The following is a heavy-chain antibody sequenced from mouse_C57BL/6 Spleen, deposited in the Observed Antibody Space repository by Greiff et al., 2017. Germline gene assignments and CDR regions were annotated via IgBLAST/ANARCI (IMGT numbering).Heavy chain of an antibody. Sequence: EVQGVESGGGLVQPGGSLSLSCAASGFTFTDYYMSWVRQPPGKALEWLGFIRNKANGYTTEYSASVKGRFTISRDNSQSILYLQMNALRAEDSATYYCARARYLYYFDYWGQGTTLTVSS. J-gene: IGHJ2*01. CDR1: GFTFTDYY. D-gene: IGHD6-2*01. V-gene: IGHV7-3*01. CDR2: IRNKANGYTT. CDR3: ARARYLYYFDY.